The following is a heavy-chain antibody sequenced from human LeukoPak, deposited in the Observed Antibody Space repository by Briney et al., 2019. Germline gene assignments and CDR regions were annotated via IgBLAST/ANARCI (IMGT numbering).Heavy chain of an antibody. V-gene: IGHV3-33*03. Sequence: PGGSLSLSCATSGFTFSSYGMYWVRQAPGKGLEWVALIWYDGSKKYYADSVKGRFTISRDKSKNTLYLQMNSLRAEDTAVYYCAKDIVVVPAAEALYGMDVWGQGTTVTVSS. D-gene: IGHD2-2*01. J-gene: IGHJ6*02. CDR1: GFTFSSYG. CDR2: IWYDGSKK. CDR3: AKDIVVVPAAEALYGMDV.